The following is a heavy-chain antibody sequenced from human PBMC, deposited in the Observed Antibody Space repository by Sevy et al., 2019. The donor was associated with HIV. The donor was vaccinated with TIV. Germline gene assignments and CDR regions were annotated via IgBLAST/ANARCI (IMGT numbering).Heavy chain of an antibody. CDR1: GFTFSSYS. CDR3: VRIGCSSTSCYIRGFFYGYYYYGMDV. V-gene: IGHV3-21*01. J-gene: IGHJ6*02. CDR2: ISSSSSYI. D-gene: IGHD2-2*02. Sequence: GGSLRLSCAASGFTFSSYSMNWVRQAPGKGLEWVSSISSSSSYIYYADSVKGRFTISRDNAKNSLYLQMNSLRAEDTVVYYCVRIGCSSTSCYIRGFFYGYYYYGMDVWGQGTTVTVSS.